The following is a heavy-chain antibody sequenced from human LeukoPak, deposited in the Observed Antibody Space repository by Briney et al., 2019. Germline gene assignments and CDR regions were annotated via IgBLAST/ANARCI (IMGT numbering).Heavy chain of an antibody. CDR1: GGSFSGYY. Sequence: SETLSLTCAVYGGSFSGYYWSWIRQPPGEGLEWIGEINHSGSTNYNPSLKSRVTISVDTSKNQFSLKLSSVTAADTAVYYCAVGYCSSTSCSDVWGKGTTVTVSS. CDR2: INHSGST. D-gene: IGHD2-2*01. CDR3: AVGYCSSTSCSDV. J-gene: IGHJ6*04. V-gene: IGHV4-34*01.